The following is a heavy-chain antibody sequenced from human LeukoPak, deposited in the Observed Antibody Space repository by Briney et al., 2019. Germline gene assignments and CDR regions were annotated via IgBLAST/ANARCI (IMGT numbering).Heavy chain of an antibody. V-gene: IGHV3-53*04. Sequence: GGSLRLSCAASGFTFSSYTMNWVRQAPGKGLEWVSVLYSVGGTYCADSVQGRFTISRHNSRNTLYLQLNSLRPEDTAVYYCARGAYGGPFDCWGQGTLVTVSS. CDR3: ARGAYGGPFDC. CDR1: GFTFSSYT. CDR2: LYSVGGT. J-gene: IGHJ4*02. D-gene: IGHD4/OR15-4a*01.